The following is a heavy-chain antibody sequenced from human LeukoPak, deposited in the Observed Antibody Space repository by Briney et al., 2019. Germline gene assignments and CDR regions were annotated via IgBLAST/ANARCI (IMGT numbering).Heavy chain of an antibody. V-gene: IGHV3-7*01. J-gene: IGHJ4*02. CDR2: IKQDGSEK. CDR1: GFTLSSYS. Sequence: GGSLRLSCAASGFTLSSYSMNWVRQAPGKGLEWVANIKQDGSEKYYVDSVKGRFTISRDNAKNSLYLQMNSLRAEDTAVYYCARDSLYCSGGSCTDYWGQGTLVTVSS. D-gene: IGHD2-15*01. CDR3: ARDSLYCSGGSCTDY.